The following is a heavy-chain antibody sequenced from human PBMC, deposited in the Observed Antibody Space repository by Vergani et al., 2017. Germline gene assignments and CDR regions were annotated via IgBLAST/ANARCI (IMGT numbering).Heavy chain of an antibody. CDR3: AREYPPGHYYYMDV. CDR1: GGSISSGSYY. D-gene: IGHD2-2*02. Sequence: QVQLQESGPGLVKPSQTLSLTCTVSGGSISSGSYYWSWIRQPAGKGLEWIGRIYTSGSTNYNPSLKSRVTMSVDTSKNQFSLKLSSVTAADTAVYYCAREYPPGHYYYMDVWGKGTTVTVSS. J-gene: IGHJ6*03. CDR2: IYTSGST. V-gene: IGHV4-61*02.